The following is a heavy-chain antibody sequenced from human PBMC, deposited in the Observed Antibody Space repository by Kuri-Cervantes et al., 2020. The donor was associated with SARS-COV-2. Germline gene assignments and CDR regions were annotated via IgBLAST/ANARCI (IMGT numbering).Heavy chain of an antibody. CDR2: IYYSGST. V-gene: IGHV4-59*11. D-gene: IGHD2-8*01. CDR1: GGSISSHY. CDR3: ARTSEMGYYFDY. Sequence: SETLSLTCTVSGGSISSHYWSWIRQPPGKGLGWIGYIYYSGSTNYNPSLKSRVTISVDTSKNQFSLKLSSVTAADTAVYYCARTSEMGYYFDYWGQGTLVTVSS. J-gene: IGHJ4*02.